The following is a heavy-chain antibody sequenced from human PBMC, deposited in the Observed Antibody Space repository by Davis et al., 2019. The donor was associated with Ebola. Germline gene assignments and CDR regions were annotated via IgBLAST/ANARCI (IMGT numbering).Heavy chain of an antibody. CDR2: IYHSGST. J-gene: IGHJ5*02. Sequence: PSETLSLTCAVSGGSISSGGYSWSWIRQPPGKGLEWIGYIYHSGSTYYNPSLKSRVTISVDTSKNQFSLKLSSVTAADTAVYYCASLWSLLPWGQGTLVTVSS. D-gene: IGHD2-21*01. V-gene: IGHV4-30-2*01. CDR3: ASLWSLLP. CDR1: GGSISSGGYS.